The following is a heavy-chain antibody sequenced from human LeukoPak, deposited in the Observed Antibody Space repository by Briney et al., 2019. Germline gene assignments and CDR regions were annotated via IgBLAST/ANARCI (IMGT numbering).Heavy chain of an antibody. J-gene: IGHJ4*02. CDR2: ISYDGSNK. CDR1: GFTFSSYG. CDR3: AKDYRRYCSSTSCQPFDY. V-gene: IGHV3-30*18. Sequence: PGGSLRPSCAASGFTFSSYGMHWVRQAPGKGLEWVAVISYDGSNKYYADSVKGRFTISRDNSKNTLYLQMNSLRAEDTAVYYCAKDYRRYCSSTSCQPFDYWGQGTLVTVSS. D-gene: IGHD2-2*01.